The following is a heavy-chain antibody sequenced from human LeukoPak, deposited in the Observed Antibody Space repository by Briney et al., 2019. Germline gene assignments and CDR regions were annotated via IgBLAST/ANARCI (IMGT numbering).Heavy chain of an antibody. D-gene: IGHD2-15*01. CDR3: ARHSGLGYCSGGSCFPGGWFDP. Sequence: GESLKISCKGSGYSFTSYWIGWVRQMPGKGLEWMGIIYPGDSDTRYSPSFQGQVTISADKSISTAYLQWSSLKASDTAMYYCARHSGLGYCSGGSCFPGGWFDPWGQGTLVTVSS. CDR1: GYSFTSYW. CDR2: IYPGDSDT. V-gene: IGHV5-51*01. J-gene: IGHJ5*02.